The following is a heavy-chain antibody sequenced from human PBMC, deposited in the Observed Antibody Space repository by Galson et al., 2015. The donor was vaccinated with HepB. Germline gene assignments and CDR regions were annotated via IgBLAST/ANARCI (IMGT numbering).Heavy chain of an antibody. CDR2: ISGSGGST. V-gene: IGHV3-23*01. CDR1: GFTFSSYA. CDR3: ATHARRRRCSGGSCSRGYAFDI. J-gene: IGHJ3*02. Sequence: SLRLSCAASGFTFSSYAMSWVRQAPGKGLEWVSAISGSGGSTYYADSVKGRFTISRDNSKNTLYLQMNSLRAEDTAVYYCATHARRRRCSGGSCSRGYAFDIWGQGTMVTVSS. D-gene: IGHD2-15*01.